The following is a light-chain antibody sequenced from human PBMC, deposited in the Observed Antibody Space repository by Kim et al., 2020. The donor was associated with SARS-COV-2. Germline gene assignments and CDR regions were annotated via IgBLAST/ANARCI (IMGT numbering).Light chain of an antibody. J-gene: IGLJ1*01. CDR2: DVS. CDR1: SSSVGGYNY. CDR3: SSYTSSSTLDV. Sequence: SSTTSFTGTSSSVGGYNYASLYQQHPGKAPNRLIYDVSNRPSGVSRRFSGSKSGNAASLTISGLQAEDEADYDCSSYTSSSTLDVFGTGTKVTVL. V-gene: IGLV2-14*03.